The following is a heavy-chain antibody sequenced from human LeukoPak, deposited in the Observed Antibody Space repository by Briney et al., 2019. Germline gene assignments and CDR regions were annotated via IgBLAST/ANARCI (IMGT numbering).Heavy chain of an antibody. D-gene: IGHD2-8*01. CDR2: INPNSGGT. J-gene: IGHJ4*02. Sequence: GASVKVSCKASGYTFTGYYMHWVRQAPGQGLEWMGWINPNSGGTNYAQKFQGRVTMTRDTSISTAYMDLSGLRSDDTAVYYCARSRGYCTNGVCYREFDYWGQGNLVTVSS. CDR3: ARSRGYCTNGVCYREFDY. CDR1: GYTFTGYY. V-gene: IGHV1-2*02.